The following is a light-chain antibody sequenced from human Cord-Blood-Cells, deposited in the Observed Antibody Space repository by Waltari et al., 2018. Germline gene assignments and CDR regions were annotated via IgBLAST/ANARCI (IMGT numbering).Light chain of an antibody. V-gene: IGLV2-14*01. J-gene: IGLJ2*01. CDR1: SSDVGGYNY. CDR2: DVS. Sequence: QSALTQPASVSGSPGQSITISCTGTSSDVGGYNYVSWYQQHPGKAPKLMIYDVSNRPSGVYNLFSGSKSGNTASLTISGLQAEDEADYYCSSYTSSSRVFGGGTKLTVL. CDR3: SSYTSSSRV.